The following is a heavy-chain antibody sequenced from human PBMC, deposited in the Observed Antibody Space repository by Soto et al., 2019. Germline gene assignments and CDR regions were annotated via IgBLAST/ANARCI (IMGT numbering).Heavy chain of an antibody. Sequence: QVQLVESGGGLVKPGGSLRLSCAASGFTFSDYYMSWIRQAPGKGLEWVSYISSSNSYTNYADSVKGRFTISRDNAKNSLYLQMNSLRAEDTAVYYCARAHDILTCPYSNYFDYWGQGTLVTVSS. V-gene: IGHV3-11*06. J-gene: IGHJ4*02. CDR1: GFTFSDYY. CDR2: ISSSNSYT. D-gene: IGHD3-9*01. CDR3: ARAHDILTCPYSNYFDY.